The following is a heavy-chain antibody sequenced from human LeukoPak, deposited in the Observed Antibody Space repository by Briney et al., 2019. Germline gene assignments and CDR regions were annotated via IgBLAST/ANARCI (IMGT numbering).Heavy chain of an antibody. CDR3: AKDPPGRGPDSFDL. Sequence: PGGSLRLSCAASGFTFSSYAINWVRQAPGKGLEWVSAIGASGAGTYYADSVKGRFTIFRDNSKSTLYLQMNSLRAEDTAMYYCAKDPPGRGPDSFDLWGPGTMVTVSS. CDR2: IGASGAGT. D-gene: IGHD2-15*01. J-gene: IGHJ3*01. CDR1: GFTFSSYA. V-gene: IGHV3-23*01.